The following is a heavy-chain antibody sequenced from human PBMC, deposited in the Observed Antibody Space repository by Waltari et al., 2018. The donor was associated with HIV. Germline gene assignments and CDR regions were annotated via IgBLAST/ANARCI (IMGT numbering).Heavy chain of an antibody. V-gene: IGHV4-38-2*01. CDR2: SLHSGNT. D-gene: IGHD5-18*01. CDR1: GYPIESGSY. J-gene: IGHJ4*02. Sequence: QVQLQESGPGLVKPSETLSLTCSVSGYPIESGSYWGWIRQPPGKALEWIGSSLHSGNTYYNPSLKSRLTISLDTSKNQVSLKLSSVTAADTAVYYCASGSRRGHSHGIDYWGQGTLVTVSS. CDR3: ASGSRRGHSHGIDY.